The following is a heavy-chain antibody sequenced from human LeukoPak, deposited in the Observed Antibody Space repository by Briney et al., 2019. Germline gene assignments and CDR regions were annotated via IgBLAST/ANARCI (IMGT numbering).Heavy chain of an antibody. V-gene: IGHV1-2*02. CDR3: ARVPSRRGWFDP. CDR1: GGTFSSYA. Sequence: ASVKVSCKASGGTFSSYAISWVRQAPGQGLEWMGWINPNSGGTNYSQKFQGRVTMTRDTSISTAYMELSRLRSDDTAVYYCARVPSRRGWFDPWGQGTLVTVSS. CDR2: INPNSGGT. J-gene: IGHJ5*02.